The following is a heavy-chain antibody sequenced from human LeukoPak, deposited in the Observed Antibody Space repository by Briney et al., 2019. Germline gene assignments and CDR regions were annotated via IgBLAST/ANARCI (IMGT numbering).Heavy chain of an antibody. J-gene: IGHJ4*02. CDR3: ARVSDISVAAYLDY. CDR2: ISSTGGTT. D-gene: IGHD6-19*01. V-gene: IGHV3-23*01. Sequence: GGTLRLSCAASGITFSSYGMSWVRQAPGKGLEWVSSISSTGGTTYYADSVKGRFTISRDNSKDTLYLQMNSLRAEDTALYYCARVSDISVAAYLDYWGQGTLVTVSS. CDR1: GITFSSYG.